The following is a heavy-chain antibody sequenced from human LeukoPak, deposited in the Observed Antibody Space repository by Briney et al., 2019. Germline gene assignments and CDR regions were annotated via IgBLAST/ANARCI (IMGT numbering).Heavy chain of an antibody. V-gene: IGHV3-30*18. CDR3: AKRVAAADTDY. CDR1: GFIFSSYG. Sequence: QPGRSLRLSCVASGFIFSSYGMHWVRQAPGKGLEWVAVISYDGRNKDYADSVEGRFTISRDNSKDTLYLQMNSLRAEDTAVYYCAKRVAAADTDYWGQGTLVTVSS. CDR2: ISYDGRNK. D-gene: IGHD6-13*01. J-gene: IGHJ4*02.